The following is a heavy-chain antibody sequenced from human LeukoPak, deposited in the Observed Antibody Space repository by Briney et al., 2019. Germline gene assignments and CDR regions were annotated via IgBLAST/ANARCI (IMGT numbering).Heavy chain of an antibody. CDR1: GGSISSSSYY. CDR3: ARRTGVVGATRMFDP. Sequence: SETLSLTCTVSGGSISSSSYYWGWIRQPPGKGLEWLGSICYSGSTYYDPSLKRRVTISVDPSKDQFSLKLSSVTAADTAVYYWARRTGVVGATRMFDPGGEGTLVTVSS. V-gene: IGHV4-39*07. D-gene: IGHD1-26*01. J-gene: IGHJ5*02. CDR2: ICYSGST.